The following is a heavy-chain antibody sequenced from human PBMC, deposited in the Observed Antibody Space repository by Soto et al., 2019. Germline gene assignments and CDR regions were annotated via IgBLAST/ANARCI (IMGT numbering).Heavy chain of an antibody. V-gene: IGHV4-31*03. Sequence: QVQLQDAGPGLVKPSQTLSRTCTVSGGSISSGGSYWSWIRQHPGKGLEWIGYIYYSGSNNYNPSLKSRVTISVDKSKNQCSLKLSSVTAADTAVYYCARDWCTNGVCRLDDWGQGTLVTGSS. CDR2: IYYSGSN. CDR3: ARDWCTNGVCRLDD. CDR1: GGSISSGGSY. D-gene: IGHD2-8*01. J-gene: IGHJ4*02.